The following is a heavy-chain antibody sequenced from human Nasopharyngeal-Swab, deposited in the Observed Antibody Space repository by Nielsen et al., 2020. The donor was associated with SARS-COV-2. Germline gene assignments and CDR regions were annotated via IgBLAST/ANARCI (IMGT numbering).Heavy chain of an antibody. D-gene: IGHD6-6*01. CDR3: ASEYSRYYFDY. V-gene: IGHV4-39*01. CDR2: IYYSGST. J-gene: IGHJ4*02. CDR1: GGSISSSSYY. Sequence: SETLSLTCTVSGGSISSSSYYWGWIRQPPGKGLEWIGSIYYSGSTYYSPSLKSRVTISVDTSKNQFSLKLSSVTAADTAVYYCASEYSRYYFDYWGQGTLVTVSS.